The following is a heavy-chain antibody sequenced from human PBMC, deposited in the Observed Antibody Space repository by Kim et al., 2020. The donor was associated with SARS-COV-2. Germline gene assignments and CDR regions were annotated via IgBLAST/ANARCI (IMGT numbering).Heavy chain of an antibody. Sequence: AQKFQGRVTMTRDTSTSTVYMELSSLRSEDTAVYYCARDQYYYGSGSYYVWGQGTLVTVSS. CDR3: ARDQYYYGSGSYYV. V-gene: IGHV1-46*01. D-gene: IGHD3-10*01. J-gene: IGHJ4*02.